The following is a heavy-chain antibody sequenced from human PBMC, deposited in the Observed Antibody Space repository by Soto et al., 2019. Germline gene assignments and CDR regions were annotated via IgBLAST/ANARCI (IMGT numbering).Heavy chain of an antibody. V-gene: IGHV4-39*01. CDR3: ARSNHGGNWFDP. J-gene: IGHJ5*02. Sequence: PSETLSLTCTVSGGSTTTSRYYWGWIRQPPGKGLEWIGSIYYSGSTYYNPSLKSRVTISLDRSTDQFSLNLTSVAATDTAVYFCARSNHGGNWFDPLGQGTLDTVSS. CDR2: IYYSGST. CDR1: GGSTTTSRYY.